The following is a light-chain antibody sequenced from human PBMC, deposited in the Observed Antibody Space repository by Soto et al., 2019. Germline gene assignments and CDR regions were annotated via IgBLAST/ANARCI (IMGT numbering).Light chain of an antibody. J-gene: IGKJ1*01. CDR3: LPYNTYDPK. CDR2: AAS. Sequence: TSTLSSSVGGKVAVTGGASQSIGSWLAWYQQKQGKAPKLLIYAASSLQSGVPSRFSGSGFVIELNMTYGRLQRYHYAICSCLPYNTYDPKFGEGTKVDIK. V-gene: IGKV1-5*01. CDR1: QSIGSW.